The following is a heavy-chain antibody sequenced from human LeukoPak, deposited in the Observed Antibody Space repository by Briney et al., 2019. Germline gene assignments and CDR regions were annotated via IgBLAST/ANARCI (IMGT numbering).Heavy chain of an antibody. Sequence: GGSLRLSCAASGFTFSDHYMDWVRQAPGKGLEWVGRTRNKVNSYTTEYAASVKGRFTISRDDSKNSLYLQMNSLRAEDTAVYYCAKDVEKYSGSYLGVFDIWGQGTMVTVSS. J-gene: IGHJ3*02. D-gene: IGHD1-26*01. CDR3: AKDVEKYSGSYLGVFDI. CDR1: GFTFSDHY. CDR2: TRNKVNSYTT. V-gene: IGHV3-72*01.